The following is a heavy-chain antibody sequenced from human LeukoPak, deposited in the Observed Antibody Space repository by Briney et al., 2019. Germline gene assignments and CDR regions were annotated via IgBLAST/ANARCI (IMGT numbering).Heavy chain of an antibody. CDR2: INPNSGGT. CDR1: GYTFTGYY. Sequence: ASVKVSCKASGYTFTGYYMHWVRQAPGQGLEWMGWINPNSGGTNYAQKFQGRVTMTRGTSISTAYMELSRLRSDDTAVYYCARYDPTYDSSGYPRNWFDPWGQGTLVTVSS. D-gene: IGHD3-22*01. CDR3: ARYDPTYDSSGYPRNWFDP. V-gene: IGHV1-2*02. J-gene: IGHJ5*02.